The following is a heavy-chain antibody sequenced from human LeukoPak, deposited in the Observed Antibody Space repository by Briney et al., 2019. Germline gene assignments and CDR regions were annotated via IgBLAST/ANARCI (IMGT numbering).Heavy chain of an antibody. CDR3: ARALDYYDIRVWDY. V-gene: IGHV4-59*01. CDR1: GGSISSYY. Sequence: PSETLSFTCTVSGGSISSYYWSWIRQSPGKGLEWIGYINHSASTKYNPSLKSRVIISVDMSRNQFSLKLSSVTASDTAVYYCARALDYYDIRVWDYWGQGTLVTVSS. J-gene: IGHJ4*02. D-gene: IGHD3-22*01. CDR2: INHSAST.